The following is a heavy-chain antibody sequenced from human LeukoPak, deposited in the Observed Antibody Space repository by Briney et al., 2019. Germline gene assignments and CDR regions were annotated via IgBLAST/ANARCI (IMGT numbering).Heavy chain of an antibody. Sequence: GGPLGPSCAASGLPFSTYAMSWVRQAPGKGLKWFSAISDSGGDTYYADSVKGRFTISRDSSKNTLFLQMNSLRVEDTAVYYCAKRVPYSSSSVYFDYWGQGTLVTVSS. CDR1: GLPFSTYA. J-gene: IGHJ4*02. D-gene: IGHD6-6*01. CDR3: AKRVPYSSSSVYFDY. V-gene: IGHV3-23*01. CDR2: ISDSGGDT.